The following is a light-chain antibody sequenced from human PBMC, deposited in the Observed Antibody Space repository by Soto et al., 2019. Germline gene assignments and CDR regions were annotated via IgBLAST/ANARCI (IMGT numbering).Light chain of an antibody. J-gene: IGLJ1*01. CDR3: SSYTSSSTPYV. V-gene: IGLV2-14*03. Sequence: QSALTQPASVSGSPGQSITISCIGTSSDVGGYDYVSWYQQHPGKAPKLRIYEVRNRPSGVSNRFSGSKSDNTASLTISGLQAEDEADYYCSSYTSSSTPYVFGTGTKVTVL. CDR2: EVR. CDR1: SSDVGGYDY.